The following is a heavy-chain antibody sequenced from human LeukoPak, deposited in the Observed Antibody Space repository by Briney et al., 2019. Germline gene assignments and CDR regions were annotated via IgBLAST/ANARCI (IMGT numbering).Heavy chain of an antibody. CDR2: INPNSGGT. V-gene: IGHV1-2*02. CDR3: ARGTYYYDSSGYYPDY. CDR1: GYTFTGYY. J-gene: IGHJ4*02. D-gene: IGHD3-22*01. Sequence: ASAKVSCKASGYTFTGYYMHWVRQAPGQGLEWMGWINPNSGGTNYAQKFQGRVTMTRDTSISTAYMELSRLRSDDTAVYYCARGTYYYDSSGYYPDYWGQGTLVTVSS.